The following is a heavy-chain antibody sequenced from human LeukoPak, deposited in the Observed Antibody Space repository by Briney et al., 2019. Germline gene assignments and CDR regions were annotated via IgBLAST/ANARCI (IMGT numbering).Heavy chain of an antibody. V-gene: IGHV4-30-4*01. CDR3: ARGPAPLFDY. CDR1: GGSLSSGDYY. J-gene: IGHJ4*02. Sequence: SQTLSLTCTVSGGSLSSGDYYWSWIRQPPGTGLEWIGYIYYSGSTYYNPSLKSRVTISVDTSKNQFSLKLSSVTAADTAVYYCARGPAPLFDYWGQGTLVTVSS. CDR2: IYYSGST.